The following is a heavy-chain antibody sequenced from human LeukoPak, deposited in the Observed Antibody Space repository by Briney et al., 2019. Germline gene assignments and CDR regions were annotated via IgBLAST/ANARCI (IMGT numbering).Heavy chain of an antibody. J-gene: IGHJ4*02. CDR1: GFTFSSYG. CDR3: AKNRPFGRWLQQIDY. V-gene: IGHV3-30*18. D-gene: IGHD5-24*01. Sequence: GRSLRLSCAASGFTFSSYGMHWVRQAPGKGLEWVAVISYDGSNKYYADSVKGRFTISRDNSKDTLYLQMNSLRAEDTAVYYCAKNRPFGRWLQQIDYWGQGTLVTVSS. CDR2: ISYDGSNK.